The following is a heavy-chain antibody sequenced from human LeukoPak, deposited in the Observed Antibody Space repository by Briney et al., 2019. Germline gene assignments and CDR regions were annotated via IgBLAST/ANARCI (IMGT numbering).Heavy chain of an antibody. D-gene: IGHD6-19*01. CDR2: INLNSGGT. J-gene: IGHJ4*02. Sequence: ASVKVSCKASGYTFTGSYIHWVRQAPGQGLEWMGWINLNSGGTDYAQRFQGRIIMTRDTSITTAYMELSSLTSDDTAIYYCASRPDTSSVTLFDYWGQGALVTVSS. CDR3: ASRPDTSSVTLFDY. V-gene: IGHV1-2*02. CDR1: GYTFTGSY.